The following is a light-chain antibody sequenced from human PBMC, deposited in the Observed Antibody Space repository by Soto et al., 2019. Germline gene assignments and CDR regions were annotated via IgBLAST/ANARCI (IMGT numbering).Light chain of an antibody. CDR3: SSYTSSSTLEV. J-gene: IGLJ7*01. Sequence: HCALTQPASVSGSPGQSITISWTGTSSDVGGYNYVSWYQQHPGKAAKLMIYDVSNRPSGVSNRFSGSKSGNTASLTISGLQAEDEADYYCSSYTSSSTLEVFGGGTQLTVL. CDR2: DVS. CDR1: SSDVGGYNY. V-gene: IGLV2-14*01.